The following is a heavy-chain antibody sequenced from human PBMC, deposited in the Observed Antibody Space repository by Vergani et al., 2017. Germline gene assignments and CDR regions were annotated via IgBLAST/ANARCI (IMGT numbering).Heavy chain of an antibody. V-gene: IGHV3-48*01. Sequence: EVQLVESGGGLVQPGGSLRLSCAASGFTFSSYSMNWVRQAPGKGLEWVSYISSSSSTIYYADSWKGRFTISRDNAKNSLYLQMNSLRAEDTAVYYCARDSSSWYSHEYFQHWGQGTLVTVSS. CDR3: ARDSSSWYSHEYFQH. CDR1: GFTFSSYS. J-gene: IGHJ1*01. CDR2: ISSSSSTI. D-gene: IGHD6-13*01.